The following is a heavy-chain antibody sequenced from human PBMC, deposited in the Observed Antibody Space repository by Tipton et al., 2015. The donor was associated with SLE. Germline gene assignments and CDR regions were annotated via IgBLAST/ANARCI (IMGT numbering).Heavy chain of an antibody. J-gene: IGHJ5*02. CDR2: INHSGST. CDR3: ASDSSP. CDR1: GGSFSGYY. Sequence: TLSLTCAVYGGSFSGYYWSWIRQPPGKGLEWIGEINHSGSTNYNPSLKSRVTISVDTSKNQFSLKLSSVTAADTAVYYCASDSSPWGQGTLVTVSS. V-gene: IGHV4-34*01. D-gene: IGHD6-13*01.